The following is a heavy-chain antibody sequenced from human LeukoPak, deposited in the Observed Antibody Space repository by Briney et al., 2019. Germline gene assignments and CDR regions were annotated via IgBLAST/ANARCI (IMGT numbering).Heavy chain of an antibody. Sequence: PSETLSLTCTVSGGSISSSSYYWGWIRQPPGKGLEWIGSIYYSGSPYYNPSLKSRVPISVDTSKNQFSLKLSSVTAADTAVYYCARSKGGSGWPRAFDIWGQGTMVTVSS. CDR2: IYYSGSP. V-gene: IGHV4-39*07. J-gene: IGHJ3*02. CDR3: ARSKGGSGWPRAFDI. CDR1: GGSISSSSYY. D-gene: IGHD6-19*01.